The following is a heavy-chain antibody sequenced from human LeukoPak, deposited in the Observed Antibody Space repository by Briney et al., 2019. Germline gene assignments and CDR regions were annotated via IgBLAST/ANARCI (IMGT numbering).Heavy chain of an antibody. V-gene: IGHV3-21*01. CDR2: ITSGTRT. CDR1: GFTFSSHG. D-gene: IGHD5-18*01. J-gene: IGHJ4*02. Sequence: GGSLRLSCVASGFTFSSHGMNWVRQAPGKGLEWVSGITSGTRTYYADSVRGRFTISRDNAKTSLYLQMNSLRAEDTAVYYCARDLSGVTGYTYGRGIDYWGQGTLVTVSS. CDR3: ARDLSGVTGYTYGRGIDY.